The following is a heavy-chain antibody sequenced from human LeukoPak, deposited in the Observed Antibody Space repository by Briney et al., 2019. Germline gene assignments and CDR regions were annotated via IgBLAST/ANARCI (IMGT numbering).Heavy chain of an antibody. Sequence: ASVNVSCKASGYTFTSYYMHWVRQAPGQGLEWMGIINPSGGSTSYAQKFQGRVTMTRDTSTSTVYMELSSLRSEDTAVYYCAREGGDYVWGNGYFDYWGQGTLVTVSS. CDR1: GYTFTSYY. J-gene: IGHJ4*02. V-gene: IGHV1-46*01. CDR2: INPSGGST. D-gene: IGHD3-16*01. CDR3: AREGGDYVWGNGYFDY.